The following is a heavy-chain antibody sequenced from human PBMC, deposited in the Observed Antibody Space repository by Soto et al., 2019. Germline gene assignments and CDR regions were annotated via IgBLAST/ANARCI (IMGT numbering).Heavy chain of an antibody. CDR3: ARGLKLARGLVDWFDP. J-gene: IGHJ5*02. CDR2: INHSGST. V-gene: IGHV4-34*01. Sequence: SETLSLTCAVYGGSFSGYYWSWIRQPPGKGLEWIGEINHSGSTNYNPSLKSRVTISVDTSKNQFSLKLSSVTAADTAVYYCARGLKLARGLVDWFDPWGQGTLVTVSS. D-gene: IGHD2-21*01. CDR1: GGSFSGYY.